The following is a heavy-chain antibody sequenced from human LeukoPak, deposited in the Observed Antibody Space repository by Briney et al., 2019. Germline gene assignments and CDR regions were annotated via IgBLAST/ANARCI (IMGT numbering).Heavy chain of an antibody. J-gene: IGHJ3*02. CDR2: IWYDGSNK. CDR3: ASGDTTGYSGDAFNI. D-gene: IGHD3-22*01. V-gene: IGHV3-33*03. CDR1: GFNFSRYG. Sequence: GRSLRHSCVASGFNFSRYGMHWVRQAPGKGLEWVAIIWYDGSNKYYADSVKGRFAISRDTSKNTLYLQMDSLRAEDTAVYYCASGDTTGYSGDAFNIWGQGTMVTVSS.